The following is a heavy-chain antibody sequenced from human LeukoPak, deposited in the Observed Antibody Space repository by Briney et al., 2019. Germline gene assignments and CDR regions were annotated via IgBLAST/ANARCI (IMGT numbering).Heavy chain of an antibody. J-gene: IGHJ4*02. D-gene: IGHD3-22*01. Sequence: ASVEVPCKASGYTFTSYYMHWVRQAPGQGLEWMGIINPSGGSTSYAQKFQGRVTMTRDTSTSTVYLALSSLSYEDTAVYYCEKGISSGYLYYWGQGTLVTVSS. CDR2: INPSGGST. CDR3: EKGISSGYLYY. CDR1: GYTFTSYY. V-gene: IGHV1-46*01.